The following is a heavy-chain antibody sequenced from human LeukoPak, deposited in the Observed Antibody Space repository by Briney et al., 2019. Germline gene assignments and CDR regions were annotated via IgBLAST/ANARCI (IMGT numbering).Heavy chain of an antibody. Sequence: ASVKVSCKASGYTFTGYYMHWVRQAPGQGLEWMGWISAYNGNTNYAQKLQGRVTMTTDTSTSTAYMELRSLRSDDTAVYYCARVSGEWELLPRHWGQGTLVTVSS. CDR2: ISAYNGNT. D-gene: IGHD1-26*01. CDR1: GYTFTGYY. V-gene: IGHV1-18*04. CDR3: ARVSGEWELLPRH. J-gene: IGHJ4*02.